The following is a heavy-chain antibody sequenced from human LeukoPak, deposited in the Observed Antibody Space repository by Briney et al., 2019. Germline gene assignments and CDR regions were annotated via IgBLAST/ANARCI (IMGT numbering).Heavy chain of an antibody. CDR1: GFTFSSYA. D-gene: IGHD1-26*01. Sequence: PGGSLRLSCAASGFTFSSYAMSWVRQAPGKGLEWVSAISGSGGGTYYADSVKGRFTISTDNSKNTLYLQMNSLRAEDTAVYYCANQWELPTSYFDYWGQGTLVTVSS. CDR3: ANQWELPTSYFDY. J-gene: IGHJ4*02. V-gene: IGHV3-23*01. CDR2: ISGSGGGT.